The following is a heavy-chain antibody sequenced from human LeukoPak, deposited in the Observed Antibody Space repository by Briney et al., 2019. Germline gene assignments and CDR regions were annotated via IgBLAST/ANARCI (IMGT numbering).Heavy chain of an antibody. J-gene: IGHJ6*03. D-gene: IGHD6-6*01. CDR1: GGSISSYY. CDR3: AREVLAARPNLYYYYYYMDV. CDR2: IYYSGST. V-gene: IGHV4-59*12. Sequence: SETLSLTCTVSGGSISSYYWSWIRQPPGKGLEWIGYIYYSGSTNYNPSLKSRVTISVDTSKNQFSLKLSSVTAADTAVYYCAREVLAARPNLYYYYYYMDVWGKGTTVTVSS.